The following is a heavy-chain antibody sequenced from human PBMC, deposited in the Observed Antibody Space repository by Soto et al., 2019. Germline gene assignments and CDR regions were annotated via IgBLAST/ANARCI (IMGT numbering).Heavy chain of an antibody. J-gene: IGHJ6*02. V-gene: IGHV3-33*01. CDR3: AREAKDIVVVVAATRGNGMDV. Sequence: SLGPLRPSCASSGFTFISYGMHWVRQAPGKGLEREAVIWYDGSNKYYADSVKGRFTISRDNSKNTLYLQMNSLRAEDTAVYYCAREAKDIVVVVAATRGNGMDVWGQGTTVTVSS. D-gene: IGHD2-15*01. CDR1: GFTFISYG. CDR2: IWYDGSNK.